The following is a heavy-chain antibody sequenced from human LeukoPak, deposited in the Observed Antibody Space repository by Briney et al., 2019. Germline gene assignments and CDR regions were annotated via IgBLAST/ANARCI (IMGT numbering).Heavy chain of an antibody. CDR3: ARGVGSGYTDY. J-gene: IGHJ4*02. CDR1: GGSINSYY. Sequence: SETLSLTCTVSGGSINSYYWSWIRQPPGKGLEWIGYIYYSGSTNYNPSLKSRVTISVDTSKNQFSLKLISVTAADPAVYYCARGVGSGYTDYWGQGALVTVSS. D-gene: IGHD3-22*01. V-gene: IGHV4-59*01. CDR2: IYYSGST.